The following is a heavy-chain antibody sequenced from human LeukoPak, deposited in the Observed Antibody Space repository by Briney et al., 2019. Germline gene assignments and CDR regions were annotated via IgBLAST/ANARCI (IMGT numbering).Heavy chain of an antibody. CDR2: ISGRGDTI. D-gene: IGHD3-9*01. V-gene: IGHV3-48*03. J-gene: IGHJ4*02. CDR3: AREGSGSTYFLDY. Sequence: GGTLRLSCAGSGFTLSSHDMNWVRQAPGKGLEWVSYISGRGDTIYFAESVKGRFTISRDNAKNSVYLQMNSLRAEDTGVYYCAREGSGSTYFLDYWGPGTLVTVSS. CDR1: GFTLSSHD.